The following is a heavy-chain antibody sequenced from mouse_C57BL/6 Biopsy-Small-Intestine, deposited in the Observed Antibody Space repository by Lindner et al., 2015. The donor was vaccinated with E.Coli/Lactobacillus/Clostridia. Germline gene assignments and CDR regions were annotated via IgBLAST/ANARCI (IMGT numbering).Heavy chain of an antibody. D-gene: IGHD3-3*01. V-gene: IGHV1-81*01. Sequence: VKVSCKASGGTFSKYVISWVRQAPGQGLEWMGGIIPISEKQTSAEKFQDRVTISADESTNTAYMELRRLRSDDTAVYYCARNVALAGQVYFDFWGQGTLVTVSS. CDR3: ARNVALAGQVYFDF. J-gene: IGHJ2*01. CDR1: GGTFSKYV. CDR2: IIPISEKQ.